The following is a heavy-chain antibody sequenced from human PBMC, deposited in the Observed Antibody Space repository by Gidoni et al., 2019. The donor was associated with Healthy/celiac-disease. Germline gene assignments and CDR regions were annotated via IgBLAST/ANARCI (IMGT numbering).Heavy chain of an antibody. CDR1: GFTFSSYA. V-gene: IGHV3-23*01. J-gene: IGHJ4*02. D-gene: IGHD3-3*01. Sequence: EVQLLESGGGLVQPGGSLRLSCAASGFTFSSYAMSWVRQAPGKGLEWVSAISGSGGSTYYADSVKGRFTIARDNSKNTLYLQMNSLRAEDTAVYYCAKYRSGYYRSYYFDYWGQGTLVTVSS. CDR2: ISGSGGST. CDR3: AKYRSGYYRSYYFDY.